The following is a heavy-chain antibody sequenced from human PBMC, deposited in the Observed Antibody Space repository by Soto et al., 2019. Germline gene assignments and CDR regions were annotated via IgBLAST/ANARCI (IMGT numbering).Heavy chain of an antibody. Sequence: QVQLVQSGAEVKKPGSSVKVSCKASGGTFSSYAISWVRQAPGQGLEWMGGIIPIFGTANYAQKFQGRVTITADESTSTAYMELSSLRSEDTAVYYCARDIKGSGYSGYDWGGMDVWGQGTTVTVSS. CDR3: ARDIKGSGYSGYDWGGMDV. CDR1: GGTFSSYA. V-gene: IGHV1-69*12. D-gene: IGHD5-12*01. CDR2: IIPIFGTA. J-gene: IGHJ6*02.